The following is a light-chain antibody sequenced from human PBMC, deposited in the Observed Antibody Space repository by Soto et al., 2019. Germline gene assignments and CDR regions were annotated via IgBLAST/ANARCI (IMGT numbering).Light chain of an antibody. V-gene: IGLV2-14*03. CDR3: SAFTSKSTLI. CDR1: MRDIGAYNL. J-gene: IGLJ2*01. Sequence: QSALTQPASVSGSPGQSITISCAGTMRDIGAYNLVSWYQQHPGKAPQLIIYEVRNRPSGISFRFSGSKSGNTASLTIAGLQAEDEADYYCSAFTSKSTLIFGGGTKLTVL. CDR2: EVR.